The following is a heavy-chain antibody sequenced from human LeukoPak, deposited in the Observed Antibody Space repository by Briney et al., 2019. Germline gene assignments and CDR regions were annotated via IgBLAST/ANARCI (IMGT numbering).Heavy chain of an antibody. Sequence: GGSVRLSCSASGFTFSSFAMHWVRQAPGKGLEYVAAISRNGGSTYYADSVKGRFTISRDNSKNTLYLQMSSLRAEDTAVYLCVKDLRSDFMGVLSRYLSYWGQGTLVTVPS. CDR3: VKDLRSDFMGVLSRYLSY. V-gene: IGHV3-64D*09. D-gene: IGHD2/OR15-2a*01. J-gene: IGHJ4*02. CDR2: ISRNGGST. CDR1: GFTFSSFA.